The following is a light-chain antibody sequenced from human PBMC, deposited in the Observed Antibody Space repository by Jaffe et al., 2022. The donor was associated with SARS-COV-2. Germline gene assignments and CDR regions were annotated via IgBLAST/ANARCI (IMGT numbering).Light chain of an antibody. J-gene: IGKJ3*01. V-gene: IGKV4-1*01. Sequence: DIVMTQSPDYLAVSLGERATINCKSSQSILYTSNNKNYLAWYQHKPGQPPKLLIYWASTRESGVPERFSGSGSETDFTLTISRLQAEDVAVYYCQQYFSGPFTFGPGTKVDIK. CDR2: WAS. CDR1: QSILYTSNNKNY. CDR3: QQYFSGPFT.